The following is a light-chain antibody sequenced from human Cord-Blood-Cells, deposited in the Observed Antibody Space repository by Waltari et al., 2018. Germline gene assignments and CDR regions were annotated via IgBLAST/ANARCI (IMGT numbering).Light chain of an antibody. CDR2: DVS. V-gene: IGLV2-14*01. CDR1: SRDVGGYNY. J-gene: IGLJ3*02. CDR3: SSYTSSSTWV. Sequence: QSALTQPASVSGSPGQSITISCTGTSRDVGGYNYVSWYQQHPGKAPKLIIYDVSNRPSGVSNRFSGSKADNTASLTISGLQAEYEADYYCSSYTSSSTWVFGGGTKLTVL.